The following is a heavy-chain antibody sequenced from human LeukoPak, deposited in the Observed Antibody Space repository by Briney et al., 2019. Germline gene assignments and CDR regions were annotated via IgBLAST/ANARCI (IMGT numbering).Heavy chain of an antibody. J-gene: IGHJ4*02. CDR1: GGSLNGYY. V-gene: IGHV4-34*01. Sequence: SETLSLTCSVYGGSLNGYYWSWIRQPPGKRLEWIGEINHSGTTNYNPSLKSRVTMSLDTSKNRFSLRLNSVTAADMAVYYCARVPLRFLEPFDYWGQGTLVTVSS. D-gene: IGHD3-3*01. CDR3: ARVPLRFLEPFDY. CDR2: INHSGTT.